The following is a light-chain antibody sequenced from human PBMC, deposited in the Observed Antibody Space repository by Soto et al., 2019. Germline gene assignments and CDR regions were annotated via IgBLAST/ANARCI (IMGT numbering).Light chain of an antibody. CDR1: QDIGDW. V-gene: IGKV1-27*01. J-gene: IGKJ4*01. CDR3: QKYNSATLT. Sequence: DIQMTQSPSSVSASVGDRVSITCRASQDIGDWLAWYQQKPGKAPKVLIYDASSLESGVPSRFSGSGSGTDFTLTISSLQPEDVATYYCQKYNSATLTFGGGTKVDIK. CDR2: DAS.